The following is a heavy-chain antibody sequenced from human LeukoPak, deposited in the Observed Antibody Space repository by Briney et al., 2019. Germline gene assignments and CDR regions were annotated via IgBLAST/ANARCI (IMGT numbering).Heavy chain of an antibody. J-gene: IGHJ4*02. CDR2: IYGGGNI. CDR3: ARGAGYNYPYYFDY. D-gene: IGHD5-24*01. V-gene: IGHV3-53*01. Sequence: TGGSLRLSCAASGFTVSSNYMNWVRQAPGKGLEWVSVIYGGGNIYYADSVKGRFTISRGNSKNTLYLQMNSLRAEDTAVYYCARGAGYNYPYYFDYWGQGTLVTVSS. CDR1: GFTVSSNY.